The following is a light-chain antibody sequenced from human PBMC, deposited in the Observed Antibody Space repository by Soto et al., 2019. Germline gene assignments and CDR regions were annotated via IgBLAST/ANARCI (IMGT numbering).Light chain of an antibody. J-gene: IGKJ4*01. Sequence: EIVLTQSPATLSLSPGERATLSCRASQSVSGYLAWYQQKPGQAPRLLIYDTSNRATGITARISGSGSGTDFTLTISSLAPEDFAVYYCHQRSNWPSTFGGATTMEIK. CDR1: QSVSGY. CDR2: DTS. CDR3: HQRSNWPST. V-gene: IGKV3-11*01.